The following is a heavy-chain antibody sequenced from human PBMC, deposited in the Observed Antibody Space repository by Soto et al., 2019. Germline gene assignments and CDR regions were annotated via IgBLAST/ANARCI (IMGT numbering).Heavy chain of an antibody. V-gene: IGHV4-59*01. CDR2: IYYSGST. CDR1: GGSISSYY. CDR3: ATLVDCTNGVCYTPSGWFDP. Sequence: SETLSLTCTVSGGSISSYYWSWIRQPPGKGLEWIGYIYYSGSTNYNPSLKSRVTISVDTSKNQFSLKLSSVTAADTAVYYCATLVDCTNGVCYTPSGWFDPWGQGTLVTVSS. D-gene: IGHD2-8*01. J-gene: IGHJ5*02.